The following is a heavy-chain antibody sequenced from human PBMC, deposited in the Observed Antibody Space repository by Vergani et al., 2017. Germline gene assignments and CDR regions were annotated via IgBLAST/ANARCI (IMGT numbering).Heavy chain of an antibody. CDR3: ASGGLSSSWYGISFDY. CDR2: IYYSGST. J-gene: IGHJ4*02. Sequence: QVQLQESGPGLVKPSETLSLTCTVSGGSISSYYWSWIRQPPGKGLEWFGYIYYSGSTNYNPSLKSRVTISVDTSKNQFSLKLSSVTAADTAVYYCASGGLSSSWYGISFDYWGQGTLVTVSS. D-gene: IGHD6-13*01. V-gene: IGHV4-59*01. CDR1: GGSISSYY.